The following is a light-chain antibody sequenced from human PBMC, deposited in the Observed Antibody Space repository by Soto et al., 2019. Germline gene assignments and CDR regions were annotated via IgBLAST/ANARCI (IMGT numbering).Light chain of an antibody. CDR1: QSVLYSSNNKNY. J-gene: IGKJ1*01. Sequence: DIVMTQSPDSLAVSLGERATINCKSSQSVLYSSNNKNYLAWYQQKPGQRPKLLIYWASTRESGVPDRFSGSGSGTDFTLTISSLQAEDVAVYYCQQDYSTPWTFGQGTKVDIK. CDR3: QQDYSTPWT. V-gene: IGKV4-1*01. CDR2: WAS.